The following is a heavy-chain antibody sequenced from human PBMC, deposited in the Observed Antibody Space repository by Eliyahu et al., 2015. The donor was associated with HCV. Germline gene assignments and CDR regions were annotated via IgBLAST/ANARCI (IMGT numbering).Heavy chain of an antibody. D-gene: IGHD6-13*01. CDR2: ISGSGGST. Sequence: EVQLLESGGGLVQPGKSLRLSCAASGFTFSSYAMSWVRQAPGXGLEWVSVISGSGGSTYYADSVKGRFTISRDISKNTLYLQMNSLRGEDTAVYYCAKEAASSSWYPIDYWGQGTLVTVSS. CDR3: AKEAASSSWYPIDY. V-gene: IGHV3-23*01. J-gene: IGHJ4*02. CDR1: GFTFSSYA.